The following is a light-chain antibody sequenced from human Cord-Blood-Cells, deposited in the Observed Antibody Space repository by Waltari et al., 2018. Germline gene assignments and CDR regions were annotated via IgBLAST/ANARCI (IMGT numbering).Light chain of an antibody. CDR3: SSYTSSSTS. J-gene: IGLJ1*01. CDR1: SSDVGGYNY. Sequence: QSALTQPASVSGSPGQSITISCTGTSSDVGGYNYVSWDQQHPGNAPKLMIYDVSQRPSGVSNRFSGSMSGHTASLTISGLQAEDEADYYYSSYTSSSTSFGTGTKVTVL. CDR2: DVS. V-gene: IGLV2-14*01.